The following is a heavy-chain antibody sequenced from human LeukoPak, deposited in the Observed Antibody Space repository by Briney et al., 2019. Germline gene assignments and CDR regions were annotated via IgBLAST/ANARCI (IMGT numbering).Heavy chain of an antibody. V-gene: IGHV3-30*02. Sequence: GGSLRLSCAASGFTFSSYGMHWVRQAPGKGLEWVAFIRYDGSNKYYADSVKGRFTISRDNSKNTLYLQMNSLRAEDTAVYYCAKDFAWSGYLHDAFDIWGQGTMVTVSS. J-gene: IGHJ3*02. CDR1: GFTFSSYG. D-gene: IGHD3-3*01. CDR3: AKDFAWSGYLHDAFDI. CDR2: IRYDGSNK.